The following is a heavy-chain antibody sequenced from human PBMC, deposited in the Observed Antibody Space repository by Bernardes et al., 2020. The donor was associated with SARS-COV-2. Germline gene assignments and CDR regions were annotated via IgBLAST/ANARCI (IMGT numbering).Heavy chain of an antibody. V-gene: IGHV2-26*01. CDR2: IFSNDEK. CDR1: GFSLSNARMG. CDR3: ARILLAAAEGGDNWNEQYYFDY. Sequence: SGPTLVKPTETLTLTCTVSGFSLSNARMGVSWIRQPPGKALEWLAHIFSNDEKSYSTSLKSRLTISKDTSKSQVVLTMTNMDPVDTATYYCARILLAAAEGGDNWNEQYYFDYWGQGTLVTVSS. J-gene: IGHJ4*02. D-gene: IGHD1-20*01.